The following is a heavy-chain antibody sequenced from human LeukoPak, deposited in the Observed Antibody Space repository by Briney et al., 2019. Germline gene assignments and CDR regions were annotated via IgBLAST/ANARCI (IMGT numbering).Heavy chain of an antibody. D-gene: IGHD6-13*01. Sequence: ASVKVSCKASGGTFISYAISWVRQAPGQGLEWMGRINPNSGGTNYAQKFQGRVTMTRDTSISTAYMELSRLRSDDTAVYYCARDFTGYSSSPGYWGQGTLVTVSS. J-gene: IGHJ4*02. V-gene: IGHV1-2*06. CDR3: ARDFTGYSSSPGY. CDR1: GGTFISYA. CDR2: INPNSGGT.